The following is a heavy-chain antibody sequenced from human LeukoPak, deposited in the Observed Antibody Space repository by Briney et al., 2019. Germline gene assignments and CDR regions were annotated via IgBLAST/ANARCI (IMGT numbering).Heavy chain of an antibody. Sequence: PGGSLRLSCAASGFTFSSYAMSWVRQAPGKGLEWVSAISGSGGSTYYADSVKGRFTISRDNSKNTLYLQMNGLRAEDTAVYYCAKDPYSSSWYRGVIYWGQGTLVTVSS. J-gene: IGHJ4*02. CDR3: AKDPYSSSWYRGVIY. CDR1: GFTFSSYA. CDR2: ISGSGGST. D-gene: IGHD6-13*01. V-gene: IGHV3-23*01.